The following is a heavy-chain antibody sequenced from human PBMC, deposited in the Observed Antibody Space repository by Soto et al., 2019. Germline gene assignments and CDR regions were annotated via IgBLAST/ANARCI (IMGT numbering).Heavy chain of an antibody. CDR1: GFTFSSYA. J-gene: IGHJ4*02. D-gene: IGHD6-13*01. CDR3: AKTDAYSNSPYYFDY. V-gene: IGHV3-23*01. CDR2: ISGSGDST. Sequence: GGSLRLSCAASGFTFSSYAMSWVRQDPAKGLEWVSAISGSGDSTYYADSVKGRFTISKDNSKNTLYLQMNSLRAEDTAIYYCAKTDAYSNSPYYFDYWGQGTLVTVSS.